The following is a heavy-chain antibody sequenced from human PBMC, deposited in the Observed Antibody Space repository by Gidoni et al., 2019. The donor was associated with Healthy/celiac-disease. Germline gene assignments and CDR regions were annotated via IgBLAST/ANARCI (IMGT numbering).Heavy chain of an antibody. Sequence: QLQLQESGPGLVKPSETLSLTCTVSGGSISSSSYYWGWIRQPPGKGLEWIGSIYYSGSTYYNPSLKSRVTISVDTSKNQFSLKLSSVTAADTAVYYCARDWVYDSSGLDYWGQGTLVTVSS. J-gene: IGHJ4*02. CDR1: GGSISSSSYY. CDR3: ARDWVYDSSGLDY. V-gene: IGHV4-39*07. CDR2: IYYSGST. D-gene: IGHD3-22*01.